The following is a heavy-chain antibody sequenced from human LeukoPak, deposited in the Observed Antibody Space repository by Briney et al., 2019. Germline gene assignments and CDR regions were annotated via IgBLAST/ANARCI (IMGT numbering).Heavy chain of an antibody. CDR1: GFTFSRYW. J-gene: IGHJ4*02. D-gene: IGHD3-9*01. Sequence: GGSLRLSCAASGFTFSRYWMSWVRQAPGKGLEWVANIKQDGSEKYYVDSVKGRFTISRDNAKNSLYLQMNSLRAEDTAVYYCAFRGYYDILTGYYNVLYFDYWGQGTLVTVSS. V-gene: IGHV3-7*05. CDR2: IKQDGSEK. CDR3: AFRGYYDILTGYYNVLYFDY.